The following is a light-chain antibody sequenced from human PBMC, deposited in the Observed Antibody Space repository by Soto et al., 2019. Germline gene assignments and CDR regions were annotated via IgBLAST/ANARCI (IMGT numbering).Light chain of an antibody. V-gene: IGKV3-20*01. CDR3: QQYGSSPET. J-gene: IGKJ1*01. CDR2: GAS. CDR1: QSVSSSY. Sequence: EIVLTQSPGNLSLSPGERATLSCRASQSVSSSYLAWYQQKPGQDPRLLIYGASSRATGIPDRFSGNGSGTDFSLTISRLEPEDCAVYYCQQYGSSPETFGQGTKVEIK.